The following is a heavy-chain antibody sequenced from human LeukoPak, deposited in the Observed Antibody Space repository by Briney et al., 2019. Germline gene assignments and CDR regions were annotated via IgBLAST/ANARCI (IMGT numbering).Heavy chain of an antibody. Sequence: GGSLRLSCAASGFTFSSYAMSWVRQAPGWGLQWVSTISSSGGNTYYADSVKGRFTISRDNSKNTLYLQMNSLSTEDTAIYYCAKAFREYGSSTYSSFDIWGQGTMVTVSS. V-gene: IGHV3-23*01. CDR3: AKAFREYGSSTYSSFDI. CDR1: GFTFSSYA. CDR2: ISSSGGNT. D-gene: IGHD6-13*01. J-gene: IGHJ3*02.